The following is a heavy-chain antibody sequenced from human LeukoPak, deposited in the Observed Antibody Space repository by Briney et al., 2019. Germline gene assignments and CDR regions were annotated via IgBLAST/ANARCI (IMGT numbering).Heavy chain of an antibody. CDR1: GYTLTELS. CDR3: ATSPLAWYPQLEVDY. CDR2: FDPEDGET. Sequence: ASVTVSCTVSGYTLTELSMHWVRQAPGKGLEWMGGFDPEDGETIYAQKFQGRVTMTEDTSTDTAYMDLSSLRSEDTAVYYCATSPLAWYPQLEVDYWGQGTLVTVSS. D-gene: IGHD6-6*01. J-gene: IGHJ4*02. V-gene: IGHV1-24*01.